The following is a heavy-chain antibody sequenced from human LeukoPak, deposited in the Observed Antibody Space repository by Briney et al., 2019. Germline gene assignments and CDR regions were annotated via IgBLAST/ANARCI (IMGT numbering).Heavy chain of an antibody. Sequence: GGSLRLSCAASGFTFSSYAMSWVHQAPGKGLEWVSAISGSGGSTYYADSVKGRFTISRDNSKNSLYLQMNSLRAEDTAVYYCARDWGITMIVPDAFDIWGQGTMVTVSS. J-gene: IGHJ3*02. CDR3: ARDWGITMIVPDAFDI. V-gene: IGHV3-23*01. D-gene: IGHD3-22*01. CDR1: GFTFSSYA. CDR2: ISGSGGST.